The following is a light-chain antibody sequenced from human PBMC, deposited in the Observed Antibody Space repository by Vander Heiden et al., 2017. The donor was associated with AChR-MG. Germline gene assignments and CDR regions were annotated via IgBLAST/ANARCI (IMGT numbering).Light chain of an antibody. Sequence: QPVVTQSSSASASLGSSVTLTCTLNSGHSSYVIAWHPQQPGKAPRYLMKIEGSGSYSQASGVPDRFSGSSSGAARYLIISNLQSEDEADYYCETWDRNTRVFGGGTKLTVL. V-gene: IGLV4-60*03. CDR1: SGHSSYV. CDR3: ETWDRNTRV. J-gene: IGLJ2*01. CDR2: IEGSGSY.